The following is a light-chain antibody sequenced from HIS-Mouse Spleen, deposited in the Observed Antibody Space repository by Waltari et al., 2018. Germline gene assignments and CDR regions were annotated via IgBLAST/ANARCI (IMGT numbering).Light chain of an antibody. CDR1: QSISSY. J-gene: IGKJ1*01. Sequence: DIQMTQSPSSLSASVGARVTITCRASQSISSYLNWYQQKPGKAPKLLIYAASSLQSGVPSRLSGSGSGKDFKLTISSLQPEDFATYYCQQSYSTPRTFGQGTKVEIK. V-gene: IGKV1-39*01. CDR2: AAS. CDR3: QQSYSTPRT.